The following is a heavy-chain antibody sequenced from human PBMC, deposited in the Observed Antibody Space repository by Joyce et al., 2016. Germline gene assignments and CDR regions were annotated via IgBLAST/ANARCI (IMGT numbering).Heavy chain of an antibody. V-gene: IGHV4-39*01. J-gene: IGHJ4*02. CDR3: ARSYCSSTSCYIGGGFFDS. CDR1: GGSISSSTYY. CDR2: IYYTGNT. D-gene: IGHD2-2*01. Sequence: QLQLQESGPGLVKPSETLSLTCTVSGGSISSSTYYWGWIRQPPGKGLEWIGSIYYTGNTYYTPSLKSRVTISVETSKIQFSLKLSSVTAADTAVYYCARSYCSSTSCYIGGGFFDSWGQGTLVTVSS.